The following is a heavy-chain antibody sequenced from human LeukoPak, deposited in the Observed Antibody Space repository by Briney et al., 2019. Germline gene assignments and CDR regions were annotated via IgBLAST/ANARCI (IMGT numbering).Heavy chain of an antibody. J-gene: IGHJ3*01. CDR2: INHSGST. D-gene: IGHD6-25*01. Sequence: SETLSLTCAVYGGSFSGYYWNWIRQAPGKGLEWIGEINHSGSTNFNASLKSRVTIPLDTSKNQFSLNLNSVTAADTAVYYCARGGGRWSSASGSDLWGQGTRVTVSS. CDR1: GGSFSGYY. V-gene: IGHV4-34*01. CDR3: ARGGGRWSSASGSDL.